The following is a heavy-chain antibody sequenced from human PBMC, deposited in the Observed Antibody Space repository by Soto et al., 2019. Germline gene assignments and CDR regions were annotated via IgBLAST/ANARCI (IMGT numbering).Heavy chain of an antibody. CDR2: IDYSGRT. J-gene: IGHJ3*02. CDR3: ARQGFGENYGAFDI. V-gene: IGHV4-59*08. Sequence: QVQLQESGPGLVKPSETLSLTCTGSGGSISSYYWSWIRQPPGKGLGWVGDIDYSGRTNYNPSLKGRVTLSVYTSKNQFSRKLVSVTAADTAVYYCARQGFGENYGAFDIWGQGTMVTVSS. D-gene: IGHD3-10*01. CDR1: GGSISSYY.